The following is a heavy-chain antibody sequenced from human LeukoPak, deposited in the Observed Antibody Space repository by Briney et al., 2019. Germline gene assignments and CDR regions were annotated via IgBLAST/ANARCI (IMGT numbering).Heavy chain of an antibody. CDR3: AAFRQWLVILDY. Sequence: SETLSLTCTVSGASISSYYWSWIRQLPGKGLEWIGYVYYSGSTNYNPSLKGRVSISVDTSKNQFSLNLSSVTAADTAVYYCAAFRQWLVILDYWGQGTLVTVSS. J-gene: IGHJ4*02. CDR1: GASISSYY. D-gene: IGHD6-19*01. V-gene: IGHV4-59*08. CDR2: VYYSGST.